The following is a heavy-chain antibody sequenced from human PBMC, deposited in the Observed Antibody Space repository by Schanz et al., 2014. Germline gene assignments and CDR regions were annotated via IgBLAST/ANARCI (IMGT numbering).Heavy chain of an antibody. D-gene: IGHD4-17*01. CDR2: ISGGGGTT. V-gene: IGHV3-23*04. CDR3: ARKMKLGVYGGKGHDSLDI. CDR1: GFIVRSNY. J-gene: IGHJ3*02. Sequence: EVQLVESGGGLVQPGGSLRLSCAVSGFIVRSNYMTWVRQAPGKGLEWVSAISGGGGTTYYADSVKGRFTISRDNSKNTLYLQMNTLRAEDTAVYYCARKMKLGVYGGKGHDSLDIWGQGTMXTVSS.